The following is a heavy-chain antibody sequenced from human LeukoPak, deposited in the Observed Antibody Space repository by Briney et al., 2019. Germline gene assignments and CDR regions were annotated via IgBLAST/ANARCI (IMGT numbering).Heavy chain of an antibody. V-gene: IGHV3-7*05. J-gene: IGHJ5*02. CDR1: GFTFSTYW. CDR3: ATRGQVFGA. CDR2: IKRDGSDK. Sequence: GGSLRLSCVASGFTFSTYWMSWVRQAPGKGLEWVANIKRDGSDKYYVDSVKGRFTISRDNAKNSLYLQMNSLRAEDTAAYYCATRGQVFGAWGQGILVTVSS. D-gene: IGHD3/OR15-3a*01.